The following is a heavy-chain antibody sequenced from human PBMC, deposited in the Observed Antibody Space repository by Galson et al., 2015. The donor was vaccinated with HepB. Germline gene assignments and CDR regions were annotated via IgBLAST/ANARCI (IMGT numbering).Heavy chain of an antibody. CDR1: DYTFINYG. D-gene: IGHD4-17*01. Sequence: QSGAEVKEPGASVKVSCRASDYTFINYGINWVRQAPGQGFEWMGWINPYNGIITYAQKFQGRVTMTRDTSTSTAYMELTGLRPDDTAVYYCARDYLLTTTDWFDPWGQGTRV. J-gene: IGHJ5*02. CDR3: ARDYLLTTTDWFDP. CDR2: INPYNGII. V-gene: IGHV1-18*01.